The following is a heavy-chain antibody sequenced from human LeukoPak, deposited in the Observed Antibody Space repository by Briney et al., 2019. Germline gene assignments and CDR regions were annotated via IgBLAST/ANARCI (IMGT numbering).Heavy chain of an antibody. Sequence: ASVKVSCKASGYTFTGYYMHWVRQAPGQGLEWMGWINPNSGGTNYAQKFQGRVTMTRDTSISTAYMELSRLRSDDTAVYYCARDPVAYCGGDRYKEFRDWGQGTLVTVSS. J-gene: IGHJ4*02. CDR1: GYTFTGYY. D-gene: IGHD2-21*02. V-gene: IGHV1-2*02. CDR2: INPNSGGT. CDR3: ARDPVAYCGGDRYKEFRD.